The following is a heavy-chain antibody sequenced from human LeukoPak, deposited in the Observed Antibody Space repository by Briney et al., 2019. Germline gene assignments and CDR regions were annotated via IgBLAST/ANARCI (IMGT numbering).Heavy chain of an antibody. CDR2: ISSSGSTI. J-gene: IGHJ6*03. Sequence: GGSLRLSCAASGFTFSSYGMNWVRQAPGKGLEWVSYISSSGSTIYYADSVKGRFTISRDNAKNSLYLQMNSLRAEDTAVYYCARVARDHYYYYMDVWGKGTTVTISS. V-gene: IGHV3-48*03. CDR3: ARVARDHYYYYMDV. CDR1: GFTFSSYG.